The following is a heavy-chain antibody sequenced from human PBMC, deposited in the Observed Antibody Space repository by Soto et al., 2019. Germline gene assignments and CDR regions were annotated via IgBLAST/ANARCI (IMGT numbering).Heavy chain of an antibody. CDR2: IIPIFGTA. D-gene: IGHD3-3*01. CDR1: GGTFSSYA. J-gene: IGHJ4*02. Sequence: QVQLVQSGAEVKKPGSSVKVSCKASGGTFSSYAISWVRQAPGQGLEWMGGIIPIFGTANYAQKFQGRVTITADESTSTAYMELSSLRSEDTAVYYWARASFWRGYDFWSGHLDYWGQGTLVTVSS. CDR3: ARASFWRGYDFWSGHLDY. V-gene: IGHV1-69*01.